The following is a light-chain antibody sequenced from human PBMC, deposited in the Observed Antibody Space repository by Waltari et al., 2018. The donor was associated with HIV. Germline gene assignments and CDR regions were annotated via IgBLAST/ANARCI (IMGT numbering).Light chain of an antibody. CDR2: HND. CDR1: SSNIGSHY. Sequence: HSVLTQPPSVSAAPGHTVTISCSASSSNIGSHYVSCYQHRPGTAPKLLIYHNDDRPSGIPDRFSGSRSGTSASLDITGLQTGDEADYHCGTWDSSLSTVVFGGGTKLTVL. CDR3: GTWDSSLSTVV. V-gene: IGLV1-51*01. J-gene: IGLJ3*02.